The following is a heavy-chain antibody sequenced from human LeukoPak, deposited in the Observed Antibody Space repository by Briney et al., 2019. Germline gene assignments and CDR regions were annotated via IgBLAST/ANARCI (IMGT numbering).Heavy chain of an antibody. CDR3: ARKIVVVPAATRLAGWFDP. CDR2: IYYSGST. V-gene: IGHV4-59*12. Sequence: NPSETLSLTCTVSGGSISSYYWSWIRQPPGKGLEWIGYIYYSGSTNYNPSLKSRVTISVDTSKNQFSLKLSSVTAADTAVYYCARKIVVVPAATRLAGWFDPWGQGTLVTVSS. CDR1: GGSISSYY. D-gene: IGHD2-2*01. J-gene: IGHJ5*02.